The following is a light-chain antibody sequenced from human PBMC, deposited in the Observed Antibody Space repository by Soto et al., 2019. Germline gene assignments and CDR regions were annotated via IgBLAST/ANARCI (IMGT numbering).Light chain of an antibody. J-gene: IGKJ3*01. CDR3: MQALQTPPSFT. CDR1: QSLLHSNGYNY. Sequence: DIVMTQSPLSLPVTRGEPASISCRSSQSLLHSNGYNYLNWYLQKPGQSPQLLIYLGSNRASGVPDRFSGSGSGTDFTLKISRVEAEDVGVYYCMQALQTPPSFTFGPGTKVDIK. V-gene: IGKV2-28*01. CDR2: LGS.